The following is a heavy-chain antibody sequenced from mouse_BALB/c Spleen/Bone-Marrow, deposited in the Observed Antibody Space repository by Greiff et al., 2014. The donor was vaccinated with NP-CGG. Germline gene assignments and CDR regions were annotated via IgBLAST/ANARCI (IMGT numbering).Heavy chain of an antibody. Sequence: LVKTGASVKISCKASGYSFTGYYMHWVKQSHGKSLEWVGYISCYNGATRYNQKFKGKATFTVDTSSSTAYVQFNSLTSEDSAVYYCARADRYDAFFDYWGQGTTLTVSS. D-gene: IGHD2-14*01. CDR1: GYSFTGYY. J-gene: IGHJ2*01. CDR3: ARADRYDAFFDY. V-gene: IGHV1S34*01. CDR2: ISCYNGAT.